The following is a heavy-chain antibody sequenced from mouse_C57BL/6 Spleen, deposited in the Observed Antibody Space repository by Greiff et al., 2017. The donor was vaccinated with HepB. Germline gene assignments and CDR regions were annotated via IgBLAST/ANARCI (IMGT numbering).Heavy chain of an antibody. CDR1: GYSITSGYY. D-gene: IGHD2-1*01. V-gene: IGHV3-6*01. Sequence: EVKLVESGPGLVKPSQSLSLTCSVTGYSITSGYYWNWIRQFPGNKLEWMGYISYDGSNNYNPSLKNRISITRDTSKNQFFLKLNSVTTEDTATYYCAREREIYYGIFAYWGQGTLVTVSA. CDR3: AREREIYYGIFAY. J-gene: IGHJ3*01. CDR2: ISYDGSN.